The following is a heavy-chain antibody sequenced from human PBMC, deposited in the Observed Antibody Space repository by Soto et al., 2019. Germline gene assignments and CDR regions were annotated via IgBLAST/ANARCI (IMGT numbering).Heavy chain of an antibody. Sequence: ASVKVSCKASGYTFTGYYMHWVRQAPGQGLEWMGWINPNSGGTNYAQKFQGWVTMTRDTSISTAYMELSRLRSDDMAVYYCARGGGYCSGGSCYWAFDIWGQGTMVTVSS. CDR2: INPNSGGT. V-gene: IGHV1-2*04. CDR3: ARGGGYCSGGSCYWAFDI. J-gene: IGHJ3*02. D-gene: IGHD2-15*01. CDR1: GYTFTGYY.